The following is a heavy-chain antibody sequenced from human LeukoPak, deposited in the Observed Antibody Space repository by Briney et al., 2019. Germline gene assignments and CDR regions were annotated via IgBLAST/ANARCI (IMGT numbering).Heavy chain of an antibody. J-gene: IGHJ4*02. D-gene: IGHD3-3*01. Sequence: PGRSLRLSCVASGFRFEDYAMHWVRQVPGKGLEWVSVLSWSSNSIDYADSVKSRFTISRDNAKSSLYLQMNSLRPQDTPLYSCAKATSLDIWIGLGDYFTLWGQGKLATVYS. CDR2: LSWSSNSI. V-gene: IGHV3-9*01. CDR3: AKATSLDIWIGLGDYFTL. CDR1: GFRFEDYA.